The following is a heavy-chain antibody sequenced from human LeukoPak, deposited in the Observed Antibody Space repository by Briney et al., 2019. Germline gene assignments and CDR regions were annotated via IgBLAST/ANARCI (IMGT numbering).Heavy chain of an antibody. CDR2: IYTSGST. CDR3: ARDGCSSTSCYDDYYYMDV. Sequence: SETLSLTCTVSGGSISSYYWSWIRQPAGKGLEWIGRIYTSGSTNYNPPLKSRVTISVDKSKNQFSLKLSSVTAADTAVYYCARDGCSSTSCYDDYYYMDVWGKGTTVTVSS. CDR1: GGSISSYY. J-gene: IGHJ6*03. V-gene: IGHV4-4*07. D-gene: IGHD2-2*01.